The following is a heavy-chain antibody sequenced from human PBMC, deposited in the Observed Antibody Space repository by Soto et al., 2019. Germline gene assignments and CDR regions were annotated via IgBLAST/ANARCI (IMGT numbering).Heavy chain of an antibody. CDR2: MSPNSDRT. Sequence: QVQLVQSGAEVKKPGASVKVSCKTSGYTFTSYDINWVRQATGQGLEWMGWMSPNSDRTGYAQKFQDRVTMTRDASITTADMERNSLTSDDTAVYFCARGVKEGVDFWGQGTLVTVSS. CDR3: ARGVKEGVDF. CDR1: GYTFTSYD. J-gene: IGHJ4*02. V-gene: IGHV1-8*01. D-gene: IGHD3-16*01.